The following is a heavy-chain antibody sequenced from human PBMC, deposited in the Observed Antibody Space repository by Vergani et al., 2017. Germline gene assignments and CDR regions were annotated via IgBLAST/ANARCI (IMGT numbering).Heavy chain of an antibody. Sequence: EVQLLESGGGSAQPGESLRLSCVASGFTFTAHGLNWVRQAPGKELEWVSGISGQNFRTHYADSVKGRFTISRDYSNNTVYLQMNSLRAEDTGFYYCAGPQGTSAYYCGGFDYWGQGILVTVSS. J-gene: IGHJ4*02. D-gene: IGHD3-22*01. CDR1: GFTFTAHG. CDR3: AGPQGTSAYYCGGFDY. CDR2: ISGQNFRT. V-gene: IGHV3-23*01.